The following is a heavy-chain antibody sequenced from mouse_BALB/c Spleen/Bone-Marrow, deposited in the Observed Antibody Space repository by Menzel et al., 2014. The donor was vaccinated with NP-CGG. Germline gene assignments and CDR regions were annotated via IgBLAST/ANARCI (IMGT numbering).Heavy chain of an antibody. D-gene: IGHD1-1*02. CDR1: GYTFNKTH. Sequence: QVQLQQPGAALVRPGASVKLSCKAFGYTFNKTHNHRIKQRNNTNHEWNGHFPNYDDDTKYNEQFKGKATLTVDKSSTTVYLAFFFLSACFVAVCDSVWGSYGLFACWGQGTTLTVSS. V-gene: IGHV1-47*01. CDR3: VWGSYGLFAC. J-gene: IGHJ2*01. CDR2: FPNYDDDT.